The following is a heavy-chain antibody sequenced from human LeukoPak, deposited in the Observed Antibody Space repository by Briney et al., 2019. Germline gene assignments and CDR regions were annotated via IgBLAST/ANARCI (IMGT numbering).Heavy chain of an antibody. CDR1: GFIFSSYG. Sequence: GGSLRLSCAASGFIFSSYGMTWVRQAPGKGLEWVSAISGSGSGGSTYYADSVKGRFTISRDNSKNTLYLQMNSLRVEDTAVYYCATEPTITMRVVESDYWGQGTLVTVSS. CDR3: ATEPTITMRVVESDY. D-gene: IGHD3-22*01. V-gene: IGHV3-23*01. J-gene: IGHJ4*02. CDR2: ISGSGSGGST.